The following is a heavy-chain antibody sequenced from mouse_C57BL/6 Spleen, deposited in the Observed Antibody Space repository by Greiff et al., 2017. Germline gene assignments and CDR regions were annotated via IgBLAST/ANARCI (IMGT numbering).Heavy chain of an antibody. Sequence: EVQLVESGGGLVKPGGSLKLSCAASGFTFSDYGMHWVRQAPEKGLEWVAYISSGSSTIYYADTVKGRFTISRDNAKNTLFLQMTSLRSEDTAMYYCARPPHYYGTPYFDVWGTGTTVTVSS. V-gene: IGHV5-17*01. D-gene: IGHD1-1*01. CDR3: ARPPHYYGTPYFDV. CDR2: ISSGSSTI. J-gene: IGHJ1*03. CDR1: GFTFSDYG.